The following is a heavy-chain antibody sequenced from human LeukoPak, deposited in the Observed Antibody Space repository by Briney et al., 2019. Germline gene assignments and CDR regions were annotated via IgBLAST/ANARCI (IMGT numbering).Heavy chain of an antibody. D-gene: IGHD2-2*01. CDR1: GYTFTGYY. Sequence: GASVKVSCKASGYTFTGYYMHWVRQAPGQGLEWMGWMNPNSGNTGYAQKFQGRVTMTRNTSISTAYMELSSLRSEDTAVYYCASYAIPPSYYYYGMDVWGQGTTVTVSS. V-gene: IGHV1-8*02. CDR2: MNPNSGNT. J-gene: IGHJ6*02. CDR3: ASYAIPPSYYYYGMDV.